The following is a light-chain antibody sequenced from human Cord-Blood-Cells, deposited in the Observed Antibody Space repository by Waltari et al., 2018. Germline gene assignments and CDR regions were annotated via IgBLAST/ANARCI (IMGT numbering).Light chain of an antibody. Sequence: SALTQPASVSGSPGQSITLPCPGTSSDVGGSNYVSWYQQHPGKAPQLMIYYVSNRPSGVSNRFSGSKSGNTASLTITGLQAEDEADYYCSSYTSSSTLVVFGGGTKLTVL. V-gene: IGLV2-14*01. CDR1: SSDVGGSNY. CDR3: SSYTSSSTLVV. CDR2: YVS. J-gene: IGLJ2*01.